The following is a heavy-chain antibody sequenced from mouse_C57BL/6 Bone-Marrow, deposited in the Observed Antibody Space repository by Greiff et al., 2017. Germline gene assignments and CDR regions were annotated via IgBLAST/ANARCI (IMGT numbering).Heavy chain of an antibody. CDR3: ARVGGRGYFDV. CDR2: IYPRAGST. CDR1: GYTFTSYD. D-gene: IGHD1-1*02. J-gene: IGHJ1*03. V-gene: IGHV1-85*01. Sequence: VQRVESGPELVKPGASVKLSCKASGYTFTSYDINWVKQRPGQGLEWIGWIYPRAGSTKYNEKFKGKATLTVDTSSSTAYMELHSLTSEDSAVYFCARVGGRGYFDVWGTGTTVTVSS.